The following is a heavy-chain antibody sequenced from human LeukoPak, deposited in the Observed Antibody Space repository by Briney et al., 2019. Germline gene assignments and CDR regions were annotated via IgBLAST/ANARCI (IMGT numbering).Heavy chain of an antibody. Sequence: PGGSLRLSCAASGFTFSSYGMHWVRQAPGKGLEWVAVISYDGSNKYYADSVKGRFTISRDNSKNTLYLKMNSLRAEDTAVYYCAKSTLLGYYFDYWGQGTLVTVSS. CDR3: AKSTLLGYYFDY. CDR1: GFTFSSYG. J-gene: IGHJ4*02. CDR2: ISYDGSNK. D-gene: IGHD3-16*01. V-gene: IGHV3-30*18.